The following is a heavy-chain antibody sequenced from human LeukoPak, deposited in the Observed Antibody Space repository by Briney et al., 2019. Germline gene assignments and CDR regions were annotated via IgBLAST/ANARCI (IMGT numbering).Heavy chain of an antibody. V-gene: IGHV3-48*03. CDR2: ISSSGSTI. Sequence: GGSLRLSCAASGFAFSSYEMNWVRQAPGKGLEWVSYISSSGSTIYYADSVKGRFTISRDNAKNSLYLQMNSLRAEDTAVYYCASEGHYYDSGPDYWGQGTLVTVSS. CDR1: GFAFSSYE. J-gene: IGHJ4*02. D-gene: IGHD3-22*01. CDR3: ASEGHYYDSGPDY.